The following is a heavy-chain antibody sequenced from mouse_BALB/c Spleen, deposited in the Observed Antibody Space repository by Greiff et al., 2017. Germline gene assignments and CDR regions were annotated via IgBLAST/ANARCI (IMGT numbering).Heavy chain of an antibody. CDR1: GFTFSSYG. CDR3: ARLTIYYGSSYGYFDY. J-gene: IGHJ2*01. CDR2: INSNGGST. V-gene: IGHV5-6-3*01. Sequence: EVKLMESGGGLVQPGGSLKLSCAASGFTFSSYGMSWVRQTPDKRLELVATINSNGGSTYYPDSVKGRFTISRDNAKNTLYLQMSSLKSEDTAMYYGARLTIYYGSSYGYFDYWGQGTTLTVSS. D-gene: IGHD1-1*01.